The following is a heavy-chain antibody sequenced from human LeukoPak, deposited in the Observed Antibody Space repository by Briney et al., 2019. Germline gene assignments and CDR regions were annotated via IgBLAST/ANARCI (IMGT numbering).Heavy chain of an antibody. Sequence: PSETLSLTCTVSGGSVSSGSYYWSWIRQPPGKGLEWIGYIYYSGSTNYNPSLKSRVTISVDTSKNQFSLKLGSVTAADTAVYYCARAYDYGDSYYFDYWGQGTLVTVSS. CDR2: IYYSGST. CDR1: GGSVSSGSYY. J-gene: IGHJ4*02. CDR3: ARAYDYGDSYYFDY. D-gene: IGHD4-17*01. V-gene: IGHV4-61*01.